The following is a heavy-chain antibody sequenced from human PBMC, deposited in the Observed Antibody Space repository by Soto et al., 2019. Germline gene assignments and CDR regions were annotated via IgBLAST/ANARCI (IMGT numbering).Heavy chain of an antibody. Sequence: QLQLQESGPGLVKPSETLSLTCTVSGGSIRSDSYYWGWIRQPPGKGLEWIGSISYRGSTYYNPSLKSRVTTYVDTSKDQFSLRLSSVTASDTAVYYCARQGGSGSYYIPLDPWGPGILVTVSS. D-gene: IGHD3-10*01. J-gene: IGHJ5*02. CDR3: ARQGGSGSYYIPLDP. CDR2: ISYRGST. CDR1: GGSIRSDSYY. V-gene: IGHV4-39*01.